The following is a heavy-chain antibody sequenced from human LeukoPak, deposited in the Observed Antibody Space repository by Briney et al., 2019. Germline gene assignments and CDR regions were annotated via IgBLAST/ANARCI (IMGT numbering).Heavy chain of an antibody. J-gene: IGHJ4*02. V-gene: IGHV3-23*01. CDR2: IIASSGAT. CDR1: GFSFNNYA. Sequence: PGGSLRLSCAAPGFSFNNYAMSWVRQAPGKGLEWVSIIIASSGATFYADSVKGRFTISRDTSKNTLYLQLNSLRLEDTAVYYCVKGGYDYIEVAYFDFWGQGTLVTVSS. CDR3: VKGGYDYIEVAYFDF. D-gene: IGHD5-12*01.